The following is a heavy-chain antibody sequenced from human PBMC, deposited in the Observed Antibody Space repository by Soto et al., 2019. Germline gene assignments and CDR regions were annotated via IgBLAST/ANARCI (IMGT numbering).Heavy chain of an antibody. CDR3: ARDQGRVED. CDR1: GGSFSGYY. D-gene: IGHD3-3*01. CDR2: INHSGST. Sequence: ASETLSLTCAVYGGSFSGYYWSWIRQPPGKGLEWIGEINHSGSTNYNPSLKSRVTISVDTSKNQFSLKLSSVTAADTAVYYCARDQGRVEDWGQGTLVTVSS. J-gene: IGHJ4*02. V-gene: IGHV4-34*01.